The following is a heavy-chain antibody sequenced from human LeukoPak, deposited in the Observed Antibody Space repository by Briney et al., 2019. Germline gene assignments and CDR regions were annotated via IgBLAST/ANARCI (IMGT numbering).Heavy chain of an antibody. V-gene: IGHV4-59*01. D-gene: IGHD6-13*01. Sequence: TSETLSLTCTVSGGSISSYYWSWIRQPPGKGLEWIGYIYYSGSTNYNPSLKSRVTISVDTSKTQFSLKLSSVTAADTAVYYCARDTRGSSWSYYFDYWGQGTLVTVSS. CDR3: ARDTRGSSWSYYFDY. J-gene: IGHJ4*02. CDR1: GGSISSYY. CDR2: IYYSGST.